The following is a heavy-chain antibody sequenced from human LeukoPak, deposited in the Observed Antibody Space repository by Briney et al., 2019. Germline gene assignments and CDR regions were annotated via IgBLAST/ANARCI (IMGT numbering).Heavy chain of an antibody. CDR1: GYTFTGYY. CDR3: ARTMVRGPLDY. V-gene: IGHV1-2*02. Sequence: ASVKVSCKASGYTFTGYYVHWVRQAPGQGLEWMGWINPTSGGTNFAQKFQGRVTMTRDTSISTAYMELSRLTLDDTAVYYCARTMVRGPLDYWGQGTLVTVSS. CDR2: INPTSGGT. J-gene: IGHJ4*02. D-gene: IGHD3-10*01.